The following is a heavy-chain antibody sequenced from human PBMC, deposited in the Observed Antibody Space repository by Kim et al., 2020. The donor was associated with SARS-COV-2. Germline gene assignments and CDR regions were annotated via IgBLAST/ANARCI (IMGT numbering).Heavy chain of an antibody. D-gene: IGHD2-2*01. CDR3: ARAFEKYQLPNRGYYYYYGMDV. V-gene: IGHV1-2*02. J-gene: IGHJ6*02. Sequence: ASVKVSCKASGYTFTGYYMHWVRQAPGQGLEWMGWINPNSGGTNYAQKFQGRVTMTRDTSISTAYMELSRLRSDDTAVYYCARAFEKYQLPNRGYYYYYGMDVWGQGTTVTVSS. CDR1: GYTFTGYY. CDR2: INPNSGGT.